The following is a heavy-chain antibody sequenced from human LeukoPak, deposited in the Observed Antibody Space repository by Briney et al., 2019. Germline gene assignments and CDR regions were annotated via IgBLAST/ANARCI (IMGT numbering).Heavy chain of an antibody. CDR1: GFTFDDYA. CDR3: AKDSNYGYYYYYMDV. V-gene: IGHV3-9*03. J-gene: IGHJ6*03. Sequence: GRSLRLSCAASGFTFDDYAMHWVRQAPGKGLEWVSGISWNSGSIGHADSVKGRFTISRDNAKNSLYLQMNSLRAEDMALYYCAKDSNYGYYYYYMDVWGKGTTVTVSS. CDR2: ISWNSGSI. D-gene: IGHD4-17*01.